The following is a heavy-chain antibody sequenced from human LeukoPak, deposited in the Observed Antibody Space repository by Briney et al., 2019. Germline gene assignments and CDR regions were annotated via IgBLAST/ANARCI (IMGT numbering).Heavy chain of an antibody. Sequence: SETLSLTCAVSGDSISSNNWWSWVRQPPGKGLEWIGEIYHSGSTNYNPSLKSRVTISVDKSKNQFSLKLSSVTAADTAVYYCARDPSDYYDSRYYFDYWGQGTLVTVSS. CDR2: IYHSGST. J-gene: IGHJ4*02. CDR1: GDSISSNNW. V-gene: IGHV4-4*02. D-gene: IGHD3-22*01. CDR3: ARDPSDYYDSRYYFDY.